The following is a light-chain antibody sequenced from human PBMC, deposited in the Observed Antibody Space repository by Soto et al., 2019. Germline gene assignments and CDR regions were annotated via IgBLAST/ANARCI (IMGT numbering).Light chain of an antibody. Sequence: EVVLTQSPGTPSLSPGERATLSCRASQSVYSSSLAWYQHHPGQAPRLLIYDASSRATGIPDRFSGSGSGTDFTLTISRLEPDDFALYYCQQYGSSPQTFGQGTKVEIK. V-gene: IGKV3-20*01. CDR1: QSVYSSS. J-gene: IGKJ1*01. CDR2: DAS. CDR3: QQYGSSPQT.